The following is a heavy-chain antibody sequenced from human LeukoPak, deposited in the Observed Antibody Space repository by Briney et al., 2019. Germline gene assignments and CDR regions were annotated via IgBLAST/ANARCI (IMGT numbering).Heavy chain of an antibody. D-gene: IGHD3-16*02. J-gene: IGHJ4*02. CDR3: ARSQSQSGSYRYYFAY. CDR1: GVSVGSAGYY. CDR2: VYYRGNS. V-gene: IGHV4-61*08. Sequence: SETLSLTCSVSGVSVGSAGYYWTWIRQPPGKGLEWIGYVYYRGNSNYNPILKSRVTMSLDPSNNQFSLKLSSVTAADTAVYYCARSQSQSGSYRYYFAYWGQGTLVAVSS.